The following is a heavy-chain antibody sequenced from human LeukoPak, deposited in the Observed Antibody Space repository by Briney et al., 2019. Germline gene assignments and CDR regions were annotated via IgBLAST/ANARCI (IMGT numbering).Heavy chain of an antibody. V-gene: IGHV1-18*01. Sequence: ASVKVSCKASGYTFTSYDISWVRQAPGQGLEWMGWISAYNGNTNYAQKLQGRVTMTTDTSTSTAYMELRSLRSDDTAVYYCARGHLHYYGSGSYYNVPLPFDYWGQGTLVTVSS. CDR2: ISAYNGNT. D-gene: IGHD3-10*01. J-gene: IGHJ4*02. CDR1: GYTFTSYD. CDR3: ARGHLHYYGSGSYYNVPLPFDY.